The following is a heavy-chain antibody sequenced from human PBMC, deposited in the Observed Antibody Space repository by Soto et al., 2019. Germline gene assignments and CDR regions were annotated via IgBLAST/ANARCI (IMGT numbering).Heavy chain of an antibody. J-gene: IGHJ4*02. CDR2: IIHIFGTA. Sequence: VQLVQSGAEVKNPGSPVNVSCKASGGTFSSYAISWLRRAPGQGLEWMGGIIHIFGTANYAQKFQGRVTITADESTSTAYMELSSVRSEDTAVYYGARAQTYYYDCSGRPAFDYWGQGTLVTVSS. D-gene: IGHD3-22*01. V-gene: IGHV1-69*01. CDR3: ARAQTYYYDCSGRPAFDY. CDR1: GGTFSSYA.